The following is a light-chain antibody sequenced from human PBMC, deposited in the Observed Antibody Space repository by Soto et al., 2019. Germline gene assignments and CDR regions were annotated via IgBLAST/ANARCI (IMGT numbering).Light chain of an antibody. V-gene: IGKV1-5*01. CDR3: QQYDSSSPT. J-gene: IGKJ2*01. Sequence: DIQMTQSPSTLSASVGDGVTITCRASQTSSVWLAWYQQRPGKAPKFLIYDASSLETGVPSRFSGSGSGTEFTLTIRSLQPDDFAAYYCQQYDSSSPTFGQGTKLEIK. CDR1: QTSSVW. CDR2: DAS.